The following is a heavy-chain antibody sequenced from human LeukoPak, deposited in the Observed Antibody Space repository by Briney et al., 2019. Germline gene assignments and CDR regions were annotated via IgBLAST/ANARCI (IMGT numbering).Heavy chain of an antibody. J-gene: IGHJ4*02. CDR2: IDPSDSYI. CDR3: ARLHSRYSFGPFDF. Sequence: GESLKISCQVSEYSFTTYWITWVRQMPGKGPEWMGRIDPSDSYINYSPSFQGHVTISADKSISTAYLRWSSLKASDTAMYYCARLHSRYSFGPFDFWGQGTLVTVSS. D-gene: IGHD5-18*01. CDR1: EYSFTTYW. V-gene: IGHV5-10-1*01.